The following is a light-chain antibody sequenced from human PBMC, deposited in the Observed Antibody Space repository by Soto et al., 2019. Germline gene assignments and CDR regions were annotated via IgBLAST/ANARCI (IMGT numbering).Light chain of an antibody. CDR2: VNT. J-gene: IGLJ1*01. V-gene: IGLV1-40*01. CDR1: NSNIGSNP. CDR3: QSYDSSLISLI. Sequence: QSVLTQPPSASGTPGQRVTISCSGSNSNIGSNPVHWYQQFPGTAPKLLIYVNTNRPSGVPDRFSGSKSGSSASLAITGLQVEDEADYYCQSYDSSLISLIFGPGTKLTVL.